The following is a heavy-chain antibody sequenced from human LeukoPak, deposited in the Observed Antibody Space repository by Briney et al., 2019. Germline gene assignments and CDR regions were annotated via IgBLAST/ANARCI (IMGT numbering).Heavy chain of an antibody. D-gene: IGHD3-16*02. CDR3: ARGRYTNYVWGSYRLSY. Sequence: SETLSLTCAVYGGSFSGYYWSWIRQPPGKGLEWIGEINHSGSTNYNPSLKSRVTISVDTSKNQFSLKLSSVTAADTAVYYCARGRYTNYVWGSYRLSYWSQGTLVTVSS. CDR1: GGSFSGYY. CDR2: INHSGST. V-gene: IGHV4-34*01. J-gene: IGHJ4*02.